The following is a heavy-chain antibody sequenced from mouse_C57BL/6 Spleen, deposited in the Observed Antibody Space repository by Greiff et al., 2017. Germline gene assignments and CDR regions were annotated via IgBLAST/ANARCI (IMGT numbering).Heavy chain of an antibody. CDR3: AREITYSSYAMDY. Sequence: QVQLQQSGAELVKPGASVQLSCKASGYTFTSYWMHWVKQRPGRGLEWIGRIDPNSGGTKYNEKLKSKATLTVDKPSSTASMQLSSLTSEDSAVYYCAREITYSSYAMDYWGQGTSVTVSS. D-gene: IGHD1-1*01. CDR1: GYTFTSYW. CDR2: IDPNSGGT. V-gene: IGHV1-72*01. J-gene: IGHJ4*01.